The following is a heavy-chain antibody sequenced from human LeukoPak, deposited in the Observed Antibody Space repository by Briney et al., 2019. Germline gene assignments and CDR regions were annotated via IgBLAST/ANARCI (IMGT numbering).Heavy chain of an antibody. J-gene: IGHJ4*02. V-gene: IGHV4-59*08. CDR3: ARHRSSTSWYYY. Sequence: SETLSLTCTVSGGSISSYYWSWIRQPPGKGLEWIGNIYDSGSTNYNPSLKSRVTISVDTSKDQFSLKLSSVTAADTAVYYCARHRSSTSWYYYWGQGTLVTVSS. CDR1: GGSISSYY. CDR2: IYDSGST. D-gene: IGHD2-2*01.